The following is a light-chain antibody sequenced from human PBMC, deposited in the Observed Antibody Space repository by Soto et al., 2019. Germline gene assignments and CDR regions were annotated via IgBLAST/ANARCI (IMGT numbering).Light chain of an antibody. J-gene: IGKJ3*01. Sequence: DVQMTQSPSSLPASVGDTVTITCRASQGIAFYLAWFQQRPGKAPNLLISAASNLQSGVPSRFSGSGSGTDFTPTISSLQPEDVATYYYQKDDTAPLTFGPGTRVDVK. CDR1: QGIAFY. V-gene: IGKV1-27*01. CDR2: AAS. CDR3: QKDDTAPLT.